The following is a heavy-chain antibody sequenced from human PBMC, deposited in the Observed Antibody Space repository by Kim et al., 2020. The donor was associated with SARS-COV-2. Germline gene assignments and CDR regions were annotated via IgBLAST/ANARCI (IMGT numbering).Heavy chain of an antibody. CDR1: GCSISSSSYY. Sequence: SETLSLTCTVSGCSISSSSYYWGWIRQPPGKGLEWIVSIYYSGSTYYNPSLKSRVTISEDTSKNQFSLKLSSVTAADTAVYYCARRVTNLLGLVENDFWSGYYSSGSWFDPWGQGTLVTVSS. V-gene: IGHV4-39*01. D-gene: IGHD3-3*01. CDR3: ARRVTNLLGLVENDFWSGYYSSGSWFDP. J-gene: IGHJ5*02. CDR2: IYYSGST.